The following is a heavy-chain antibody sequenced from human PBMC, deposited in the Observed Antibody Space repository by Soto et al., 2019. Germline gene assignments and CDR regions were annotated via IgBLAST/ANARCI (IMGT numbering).Heavy chain of an antibody. D-gene: IGHD6-6*01. CDR1: GDTVSSNTAA. CDR2: TYYRSKWHY. V-gene: IGHV6-1*01. Sequence: PSQTLSLTCAISGDTVSSNTAAWNWIRQSPSRGLEWLGRTYYRSKWHYHYAVSVNSRISINPDTSKNQFSLQLISVTPDDTAVYFCARQYSTSSEYYGLDVWDQGTTVTVSS. J-gene: IGHJ6*02. CDR3: ARQYSTSSEYYGLDV.